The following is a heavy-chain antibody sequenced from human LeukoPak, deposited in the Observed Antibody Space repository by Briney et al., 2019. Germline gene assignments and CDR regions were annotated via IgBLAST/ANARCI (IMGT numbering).Heavy chain of an antibody. Sequence: SETLSLTCTVSGGSISGSYWSWIRQPPGQGLEWIAYMYNSGSTNYNPSLKSRVTISIDTSKNQFSLKLSSLTAADTAIYYCARGIESYGDYGYWGQGILVSVSS. J-gene: IGHJ4*02. V-gene: IGHV4-59*01. CDR3: ARGIESYGDYGY. CDR1: GGSISGSY. CDR2: MYNSGST. D-gene: IGHD4-17*01.